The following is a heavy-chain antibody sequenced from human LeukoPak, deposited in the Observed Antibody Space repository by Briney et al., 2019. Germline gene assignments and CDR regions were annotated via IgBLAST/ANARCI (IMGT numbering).Heavy chain of an antibody. D-gene: IGHD6-19*01. CDR2: INTNAGNP. CDR1: GYTFSNYA. J-gene: IGHJ4*02. CDR3: ARGDWLVDY. V-gene: IGHV7-4-1*02. Sequence: GASVKVSCKASGYTFSNYAVNWVRLAPGQGLEWMGCINTNAGNPTYAQGFTGRFVFSLDTSVSTAYLQISSLKAEDTAVYYCARGDWLVDYWGQGTLVTVSS.